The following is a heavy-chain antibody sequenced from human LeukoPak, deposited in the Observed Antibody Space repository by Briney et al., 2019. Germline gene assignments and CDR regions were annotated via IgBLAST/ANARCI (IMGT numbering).Heavy chain of an antibody. D-gene: IGHD6-25*01. Sequence: ASVKVSCEASGYTFIGSYIHWVRQAPGQGLEWMGWVNPKSGRTNYAQQFQGRVTMTRDTSMNTVYMEMSGLRSDDTAVFYCARVSAALGTRYMDVWGNGTTVIVSS. CDR1: GYTFIGSY. CDR2: VNPKSGRT. CDR3: ARVSAALGTRYMDV. J-gene: IGHJ6*03. V-gene: IGHV1-2*02.